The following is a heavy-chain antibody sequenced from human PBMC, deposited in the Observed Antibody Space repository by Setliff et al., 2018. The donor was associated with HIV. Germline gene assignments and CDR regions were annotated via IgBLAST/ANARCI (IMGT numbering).Heavy chain of an antibody. V-gene: IGHV4-39*07. CDR3: ALGSSGYPFDH. J-gene: IGHJ4*02. Sequence: SETLSLTCTVSGGSISSSSYYWGWIRQSPGKGLEWIGNIYYSGRTDYNPSLKSRVTISVDTSKEQFSLRLSSVTAADTAMYYCALGSSGYPFDHWGQGTLVTVSS. CDR1: GGSISSSSYY. CDR2: IYYSGRT. D-gene: IGHD3-22*01.